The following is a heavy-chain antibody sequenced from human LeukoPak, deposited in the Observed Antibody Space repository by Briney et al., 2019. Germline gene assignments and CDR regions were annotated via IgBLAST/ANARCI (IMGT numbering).Heavy chain of an antibody. CDR3: AKEEDDYFDY. D-gene: IGHD2-15*01. Sequence: GGSLRLSCAASGFTFRSYAMSWVRQAPGKGLEGFSAISGSGGSTYYADSVKGRFTISRDNSKNTLYLQMNSLRAEDTAVYYCAKEEDDYFDYWGQGTLVTVSS. CDR1: GFTFRSYA. J-gene: IGHJ4*02. CDR2: ISGSGGST. V-gene: IGHV3-23*01.